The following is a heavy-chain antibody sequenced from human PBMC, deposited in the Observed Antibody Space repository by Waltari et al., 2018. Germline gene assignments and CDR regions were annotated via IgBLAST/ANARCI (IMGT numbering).Heavy chain of an antibody. CDR3: ARRAGGFDI. V-gene: IGHV5-51*01. D-gene: IGHD2-15*01. Sequence: EVQLVQSGAEVKKPGESLKISCKASRYIFTNYWIAWVRQMPGKGLEWMGISYPGDSDTRYSPSFQGQATISADKSITTAYLQWSSLKASDTAIYYCARRAGGFDIWGQGTMVTVSS. CDR2: SYPGDSDT. CDR1: RYIFTNYW. J-gene: IGHJ3*02.